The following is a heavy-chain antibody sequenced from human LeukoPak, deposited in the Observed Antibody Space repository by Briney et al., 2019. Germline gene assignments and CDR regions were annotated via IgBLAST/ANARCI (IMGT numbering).Heavy chain of an antibody. CDR3: AREAVLNDSSGYYYEDLDY. Sequence: ASVKVSCKASGGTFSSYAISWVRQAPGQGLEWMGRIIPIFGTANYAQKFQGRVTITTDKSTSTAYMELSSLRSEDTAVYYCAREAVLNDSSGYYYEDLDYWGQGTLVTVSS. CDR2: IIPIFGTA. V-gene: IGHV1-69*05. D-gene: IGHD3-22*01. J-gene: IGHJ4*02. CDR1: GGTFSSYA.